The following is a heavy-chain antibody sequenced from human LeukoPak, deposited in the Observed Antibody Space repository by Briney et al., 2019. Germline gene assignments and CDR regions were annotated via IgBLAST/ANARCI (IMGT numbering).Heavy chain of an antibody. D-gene: IGHD2-21*02. CDR2: IYYSGKL. J-gene: IGHJ4*02. CDR3: ARDFGDWRTDY. CDR1: GGSISSGGYY. Sequence: SETLSLTCTVSGGSISSGGYYWSWIRQHPGKGLEWIGYIYYSGKLTYNPSLKSRVTVSIDTSKNQFSLTLSSVTAADTAVYYCARDFGDWRTDYWGQGTLVTVSS. V-gene: IGHV4-31*03.